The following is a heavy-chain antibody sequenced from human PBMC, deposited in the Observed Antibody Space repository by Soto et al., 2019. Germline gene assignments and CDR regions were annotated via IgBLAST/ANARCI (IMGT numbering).Heavy chain of an antibody. D-gene: IGHD4-4*01. Sequence: RLSCAASGFTFSSYWMSWVRQAPGKGLEWVANIKQDGSEKYYVDSVKGRFTISRDNAKNSLYLQMNSLRAEDTAVYYCARDNYRYYYGMDVWGQGTTVTVSS. V-gene: IGHV3-7*01. CDR3: ARDNYRYYYGMDV. CDR1: GFTFSSYW. J-gene: IGHJ6*02. CDR2: IKQDGSEK.